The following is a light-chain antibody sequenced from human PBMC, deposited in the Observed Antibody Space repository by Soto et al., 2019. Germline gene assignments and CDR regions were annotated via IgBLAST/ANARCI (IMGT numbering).Light chain of an antibody. J-gene: IGLJ1*01. Sequence: QSALTQPRSVSGSPGQSVTISCTGTSSDVGGYNYVSWYQQHPGKAPKLMIYDVSKRPSGVPDRFSGSKSGTTASLTISGLQAEDEVDYYCCSYAGSYTYVFGTGTKLTVL. CDR2: DVS. CDR1: SSDVGGYNY. V-gene: IGLV2-11*01. CDR3: CSYAGSYTYV.